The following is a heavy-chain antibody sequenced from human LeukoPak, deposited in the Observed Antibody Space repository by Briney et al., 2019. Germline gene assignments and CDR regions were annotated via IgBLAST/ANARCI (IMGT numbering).Heavy chain of an antibody. CDR3: TRVPLSGEYIYGLDY. V-gene: IGHV3-49*04. Sequence: PGGSLTLSCTASGFTFGDYGMSWVRQAPGKGLEWVGFIRSKAYGGSTEYAASVTGRNTISRDDSKSIAYLQMSSLKTEDTALYSCTRVPLSGEYIYGLDYWGQGTLVTVSS. J-gene: IGHJ4*02. CDR2: IRSKAYGGST. D-gene: IGHD5-18*01. CDR1: GFTFGDYG.